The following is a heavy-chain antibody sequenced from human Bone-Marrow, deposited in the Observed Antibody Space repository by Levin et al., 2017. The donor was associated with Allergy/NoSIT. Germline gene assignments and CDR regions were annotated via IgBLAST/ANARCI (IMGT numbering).Heavy chain of an antibody. V-gene: IGHV4-31*03. D-gene: IGHD6-13*01. CDR3: AKSASGYISSWLDR. CDR2: IYYSGST. CDR1: GASIGIGGYY. Sequence: RSQTLSLTCTVSGASIGIGGYYWSWVRQRPGKGLEWIGSIYYSGSTSYIPSLRSRASISLDTSENQFSLRLSSVTDADTAVYYCAKSASGYISSWLDRWGQGTLVSVSS. J-gene: IGHJ5*02.